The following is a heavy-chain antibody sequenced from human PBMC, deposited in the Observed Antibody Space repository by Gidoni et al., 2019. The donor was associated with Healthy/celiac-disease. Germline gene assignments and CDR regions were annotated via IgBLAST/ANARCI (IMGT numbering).Heavy chain of an antibody. Sequence: HVQLQESGPGLVQPSETLSLTCTVAVGSISSYYWSWLRQPPGKGLEWIGYIYYSGSTNYNPSLKSRVTISVDTSKNQFSLKLSSVTAADTAVYYCARAPVTTGLWFDPWGQGTLVTVSS. CDR1: VGSISSYY. CDR2: IYYSGST. D-gene: IGHD4-17*01. V-gene: IGHV4-59*01. J-gene: IGHJ5*02. CDR3: ARAPVTTGLWFDP.